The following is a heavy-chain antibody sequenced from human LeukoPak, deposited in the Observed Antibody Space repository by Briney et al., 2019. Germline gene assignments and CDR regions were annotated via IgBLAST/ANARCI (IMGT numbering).Heavy chain of an antibody. D-gene: IGHD3-10*01. CDR3: ARTNYYGSGSYVGRRAFDI. V-gene: IGHV4-39*01. J-gene: IGHJ3*02. CDR2: IYYSGST. CDR1: GGSISTNSYY. Sequence: SETLSLTCTVSGGSISTNSYYWGWIRQPPGKGLKWIGSIYYSGSTYYNPSLRSRVTISVNTSKNQFSLKLSSVTATDTAVYYCARTNYYGSGSYVGRRAFDIWGQGTMVTVSS.